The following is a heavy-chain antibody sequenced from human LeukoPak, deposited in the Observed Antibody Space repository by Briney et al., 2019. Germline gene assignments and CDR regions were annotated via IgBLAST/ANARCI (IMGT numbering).Heavy chain of an antibody. Sequence: MSSETLSLTCAVYGGSFSGYYWSWIRQPPGKGLEWIGEINHSGSTNYNPSLKSRVTISVDTSKNQFSLKLSSVTAADTAVYYCAREAAVAGTGYWGQGTLVTVSS. J-gene: IGHJ4*02. V-gene: IGHV4-34*01. D-gene: IGHD6-19*01. CDR2: INHSGST. CDR1: GGSFSGYY. CDR3: AREAAVAGTGY.